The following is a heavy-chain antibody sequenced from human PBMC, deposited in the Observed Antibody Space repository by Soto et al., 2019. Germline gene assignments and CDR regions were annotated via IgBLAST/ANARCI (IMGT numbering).Heavy chain of an antibody. CDR2: IHYSGST. D-gene: IGHD3-16*01. Sequence: QVQLQESGPGLVKPSETLSLTCTVSGVSITSHYWTWIRQPPGKGLEWIGNIHYSGSTNYSPSLKGLFIISVDTSENQSSLKLSSVTTADTAVYYCTVGGAGHPFDYWGQGTLVTVSS. J-gene: IGHJ4*02. CDR3: TVGGAGHPFDY. CDR1: GVSITSHY. V-gene: IGHV4-59*11.